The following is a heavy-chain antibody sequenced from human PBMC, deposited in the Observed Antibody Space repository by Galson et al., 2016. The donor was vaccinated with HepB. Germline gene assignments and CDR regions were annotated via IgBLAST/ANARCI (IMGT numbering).Heavy chain of an antibody. D-gene: IGHD1-26*01. V-gene: IGHV3-74*01. Sequence: SLRLSCAASGFTFSSYWMHWVRQAPGKGLVWVSRINSDGSTTHYADSVKGRFTISRDYAKNTLYLQMNNLRAEDTAVYYCVNLGTTRTWGQGTQVTVSS. CDR2: INSDGSTT. CDR1: GFTFSSYW. CDR3: VNLGTTRT. J-gene: IGHJ5*02.